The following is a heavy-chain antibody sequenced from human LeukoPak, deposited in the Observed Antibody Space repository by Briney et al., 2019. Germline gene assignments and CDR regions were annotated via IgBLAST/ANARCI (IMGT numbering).Heavy chain of an antibody. Sequence: PSETLSLTCAVYGGSFSGYYWSWIRQPPGKGLEWIGEINHSGSTNYNPSLKSRVTISVDTSKNQFSLKLSSVTAADTAVYYCARAYYDYWSGHYDYHFDYRGQGALVTVSS. CDR1: GGSFSGYY. CDR3: ARAYYDYWSGHYDYHFDY. J-gene: IGHJ4*02. CDR2: INHSGST. V-gene: IGHV4-34*01. D-gene: IGHD3-3*01.